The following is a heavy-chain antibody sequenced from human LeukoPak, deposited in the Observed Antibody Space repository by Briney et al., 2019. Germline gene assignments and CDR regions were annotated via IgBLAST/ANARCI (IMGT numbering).Heavy chain of an antibody. J-gene: IGHJ4*02. CDR2: ISHDGSNR. Sequence: GGSLRLSCAASGITFNSYAMHWVRQAPGKGLEWVAVISHDGSNRYYGDSVKGRFTISRDSSKNTLFLQMDSLRAEDTAVYYCASGYTYYYGSGSYHWGQGTLVTVSS. V-gene: IGHV3-30*04. CDR1: GITFNSYA. CDR3: ASGYTYYYGSGSYH. D-gene: IGHD3-10*01.